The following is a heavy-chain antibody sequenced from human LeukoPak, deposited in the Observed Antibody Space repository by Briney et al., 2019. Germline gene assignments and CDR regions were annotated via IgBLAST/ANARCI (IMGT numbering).Heavy chain of an antibody. V-gene: IGHV1-3*01. CDR1: GYTFTSCA. J-gene: IGHJ4*02. CDR2: INAGNGNT. Sequence: ASVKVSCKASGYTFTSCAMHWVRQAPGQRLEWMGWINAGNGNTKYSQKFQGRVTMTEDTSTDTAYMELSSLRSEDTAVYYCATAEWELLRGAYFDYWGQGTLVTVSS. CDR3: ATAEWELLRGAYFDY. D-gene: IGHD1-26*01.